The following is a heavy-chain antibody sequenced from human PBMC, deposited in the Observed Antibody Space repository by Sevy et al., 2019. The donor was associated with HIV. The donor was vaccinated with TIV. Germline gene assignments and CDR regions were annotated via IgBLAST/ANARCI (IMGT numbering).Heavy chain of an antibody. CDR2: IDGNGSAT. D-gene: IGHD1-1*01. CDR3: ARIATGHTFGLPDF. CDR1: GFTFNRYW. V-gene: IGHV3-74*01. J-gene: IGHJ4*02. Sequence: GGSLRLSCAASGFTFNRYWMHWVRQAPGKGPVWLARIDGNGSATTYTDSVKGRFTISRDNAQETLYLQMNSLRTEDTAIYYCARIATGHTFGLPDFWGQGTLVTVSS.